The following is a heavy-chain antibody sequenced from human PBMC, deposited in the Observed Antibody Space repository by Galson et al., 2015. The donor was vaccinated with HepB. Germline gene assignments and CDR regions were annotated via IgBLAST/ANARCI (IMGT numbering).Heavy chain of an antibody. CDR2: TYYRSKWYN. V-gene: IGHV6-1*01. CDR3: AREGFVVVVAGYNWFDP. CDR1: GDSVSSNSAA. J-gene: IGHJ5*02. Sequence: CAISGDSVSSNSAAWNWIRQSPSRGLEWLGRTYYRSKWYNDYAVSVKSRITINPDTSKNQFSLLLKSVTPEDTAVYYCAREGFVVVVAGYNWFDPWGQGTLVTVS. D-gene: IGHD2-15*01.